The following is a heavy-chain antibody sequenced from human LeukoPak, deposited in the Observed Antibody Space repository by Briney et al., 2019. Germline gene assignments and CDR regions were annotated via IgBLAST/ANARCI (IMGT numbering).Heavy chain of an antibody. CDR1: GYTFTGYY. Sequence: ASVKVSCKASGYTFTGYYMHWVRQAPGQRLEWMGWINPNSGGTNYAQKFQGRVTMTRDTSISTAYMELSRLRSDDTAVYYCATASSGWFLFDYWGQGTLVTVSS. CDR2: INPNSGGT. CDR3: ATASSGWFLFDY. D-gene: IGHD6-19*01. J-gene: IGHJ4*02. V-gene: IGHV1-2*02.